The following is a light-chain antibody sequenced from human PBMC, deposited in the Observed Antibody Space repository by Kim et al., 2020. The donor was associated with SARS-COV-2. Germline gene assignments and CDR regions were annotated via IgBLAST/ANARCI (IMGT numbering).Light chain of an antibody. Sequence: SYELTQPPSVSVSPGQTARITCSGDKLGDKYACWYQQKPGQSPVLVMYQATKRPSGIPERLSGSNSGNTATLTISGTQAMDEADYYCQAWDSTPVVFGGG. CDR1: KLGDKY. CDR3: QAWDSTPVV. V-gene: IGLV3-1*01. CDR2: QAT. J-gene: IGLJ2*01.